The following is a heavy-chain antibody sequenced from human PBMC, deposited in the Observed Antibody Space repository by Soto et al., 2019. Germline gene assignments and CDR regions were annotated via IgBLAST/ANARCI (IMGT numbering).Heavy chain of an antibody. V-gene: IGHV3-7*03. J-gene: IGHJ4*02. CDR2: IKQDASET. CDR3: ARDRGTSEAR. D-gene: IGHD1-7*01. CDR1: GFAFSSYW. Sequence: EVQLVESGGGLVQPGGSLRLSCAASGFAFSSYWMTWVRQAPGKGLEWVANIKQDASETYYVDSVKGRFTISRDNAKNSLYLQMNSLRVEGTAVYYCARDRGTSEARWGQGALVTVSS.